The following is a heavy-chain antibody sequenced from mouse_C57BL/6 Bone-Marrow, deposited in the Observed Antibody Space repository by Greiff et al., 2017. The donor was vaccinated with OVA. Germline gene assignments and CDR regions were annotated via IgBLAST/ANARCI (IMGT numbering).Heavy chain of an antibody. CDR1: GYTFTNYG. Sequence: VQLQESGAELARPGASVKLSCKASGYTFTNYGISWVKQRTGQGLEWIGEIYPRSGNYYYNEKFKGKATLTADKSSCKANMELHILTSEVSAVDFCARLGYYYDPWLAYWGQGTLVTVSA. D-gene: IGHD2-4*01. V-gene: IGHV1-81*01. J-gene: IGHJ3*01. CDR2: IYPRSGNY. CDR3: ARLGYYYDPWLAY.